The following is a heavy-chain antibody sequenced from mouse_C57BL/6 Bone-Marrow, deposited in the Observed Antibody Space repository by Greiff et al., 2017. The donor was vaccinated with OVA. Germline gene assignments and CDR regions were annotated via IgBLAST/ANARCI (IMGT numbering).Heavy chain of an antibody. D-gene: IGHD2-2*01. Sequence: VKLMESGAELVRPGTSVKVSCKASGYAFTNYLIEWVKQRPGQGLEWIGVINPGSGGTNYNEKFKGKATLTADKSSSTAYMQLSSLTSEDSAVYFCARSYGYLYYFDYWGQGTTLTVSS. CDR3: ARSYGYLYYFDY. CDR1: GYAFTNYL. V-gene: IGHV1-54*01. CDR2: INPGSGGT. J-gene: IGHJ2*01.